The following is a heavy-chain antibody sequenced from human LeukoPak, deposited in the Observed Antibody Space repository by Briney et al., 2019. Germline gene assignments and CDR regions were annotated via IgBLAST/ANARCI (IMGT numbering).Heavy chain of an antibody. CDR1: GFTFSSYA. V-gene: IGHV3-21*01. CDR3: AREFKSGYGMWA. J-gene: IGHJ5*02. Sequence: PGGSLRLSCEASGFTFSSYAMSWVRQAPGKGLEWVSSITSSSDYIYYADSVKGRFTISRDNAENSLHLQMNSLRAEDTAVYYCAREFKSGYGMWAWGQGTLVTVSS. D-gene: IGHD5-18*01. CDR2: ITSSSDYI.